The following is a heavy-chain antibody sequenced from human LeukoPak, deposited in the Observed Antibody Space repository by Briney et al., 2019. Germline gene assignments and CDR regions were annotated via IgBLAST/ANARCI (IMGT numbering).Heavy chain of an antibody. Sequence: SETLSLTCTVSGGSIRSSPYYWGWIRHPPGKRLEWIGSVYYSGSTYYNPSLKSRVTISVDSSESQFSLKANSVTAADTAVYYCARHGSPRLVFISYAFDIWGQGTVVTVSS. CDR3: ARHGSPRLVFISYAFDI. V-gene: IGHV4-39*01. CDR2: VYYSGST. CDR1: GGSIRSSPYY. D-gene: IGHD3-22*01. J-gene: IGHJ3*02.